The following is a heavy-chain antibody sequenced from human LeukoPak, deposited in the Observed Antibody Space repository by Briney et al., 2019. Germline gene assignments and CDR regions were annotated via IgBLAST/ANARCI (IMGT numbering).Heavy chain of an antibody. CDR2: ISSSGEDS. CDR3: AKATDDYLRRGIDC. D-gene: IGHD2/OR15-2a*01. Sequence: GGSERLSCAPSLFTLSIYTINSGPHAPGKGLEWVSSISSSGEDSYYALSVKGPFTISRDNSKNTLFLQMNSLRAEDTAVYYCAKATDDYLRRGIDCWGQETLCPFSS. CDR1: LFTLSIYT. J-gene: IGHJ4*02. V-gene: IGHV3-23*01.